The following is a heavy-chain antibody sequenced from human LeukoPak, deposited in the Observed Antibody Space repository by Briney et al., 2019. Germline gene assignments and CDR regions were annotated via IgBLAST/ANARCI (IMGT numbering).Heavy chain of an antibody. CDR3: ATTRGGYYFDY. CDR2: ISNSGVST. D-gene: IGHD1-14*01. J-gene: IGHJ4*02. CDR1: GFTFTTYA. V-gene: IGHV3-23*01. Sequence: GGSLRLSCEASGFTFTTYAMSWVRRAPGKGLEWVSAISNSGVSTYYADSVKGRFTISRDNSKNTLHLQMNSLRAEDTAVYYCATTRGGYYFDYWGQGTLVTVSS.